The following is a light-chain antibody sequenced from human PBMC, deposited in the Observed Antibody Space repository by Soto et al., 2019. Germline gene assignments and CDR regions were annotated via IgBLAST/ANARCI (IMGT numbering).Light chain of an antibody. V-gene: IGLV2-14*01. CDR1: SSDVGGYNY. CDR3: SSYTSSNTYV. J-gene: IGLJ1*01. CDR2: DVI. Sequence: QSALTQPASVSGSPGQSIAVSCTGTSSDVGGYNYVSWHQQHPGRAPKLMIYDVINRPSGVSNRFSGSKSGNTASLTISGLQAEDEADYYCSSYTSSNTYVFGSGTKLTVL.